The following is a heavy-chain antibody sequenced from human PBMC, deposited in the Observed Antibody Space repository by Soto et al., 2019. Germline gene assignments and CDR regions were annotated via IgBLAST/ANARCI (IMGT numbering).Heavy chain of an antibody. V-gene: IGHV3-11*01. CDR1: GFTFSDYY. Sequence: GGSLRLSCAASGFTFSDYYMSWIRQAPGKGLEWVSYISSSGSTIYYADSVKGRFTISRDNAKNSLYLQMNSLRAEDTAVYYCASEIRYFDRSYFDYWGQGTLVTVSS. CDR2: ISSSGSTI. D-gene: IGHD3-9*01. CDR3: ASEIRYFDRSYFDY. J-gene: IGHJ4*02.